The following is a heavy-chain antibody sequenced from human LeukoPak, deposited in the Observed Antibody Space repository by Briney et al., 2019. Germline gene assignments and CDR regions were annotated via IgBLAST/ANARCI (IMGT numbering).Heavy chain of an antibody. J-gene: IGHJ4*02. D-gene: IGHD6-6*01. V-gene: IGHV4-39*01. Sequence: SDPLSLTCTVSGGSISSCSDYWGRIPQPRGEGLERIGSIYYSGSTYYNPSRKSRVPISVDTSKNQFSLKLSSVTAADTAVYYCARQRVGKIAARPVIRFDYWGQGTLVTVSS. CDR3: ARQRVGKIAARPVIRFDY. CDR2: IYYSGST. CDR1: GGSISSCSDY.